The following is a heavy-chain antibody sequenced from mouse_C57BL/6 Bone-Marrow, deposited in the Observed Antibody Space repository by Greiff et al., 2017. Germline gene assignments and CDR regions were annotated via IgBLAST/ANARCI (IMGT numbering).Heavy chain of an antibody. CDR3: ARWDYYGGFDY. J-gene: IGHJ2*01. Sequence: QVQLKESGAELAKPGASVKLSCKASGYTFTSYWMHWVKQRPGQGLEWIGYINPSSGYTKYNQKFKDKATVTADKSSSTAYMQLSSLTYEDAAVYECARWDYYGGFDYWGQGTTLTVSS. V-gene: IGHV1-7*01. CDR1: GYTFTSYW. CDR2: INPSSGYT. D-gene: IGHD1-1*01.